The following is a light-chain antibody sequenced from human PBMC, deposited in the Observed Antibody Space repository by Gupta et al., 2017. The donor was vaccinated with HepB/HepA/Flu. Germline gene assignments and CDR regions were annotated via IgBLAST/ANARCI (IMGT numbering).Light chain of an antibody. CDR2: YDD. Sequence: QSVLTQPPSVSEAPRQTVTISRSGSSSNVGNKAGNWYQQLTGKAPKLLIYYDDLLAKSGTSASLAISGLQAEDEADYYCTAWDDSRNGYVFGTGTKFTVL. CDR3: TAWDDSRNGYV. J-gene: IGLJ1*01. CDR1: SSNVGNKA. V-gene: IGLV1-36*01.